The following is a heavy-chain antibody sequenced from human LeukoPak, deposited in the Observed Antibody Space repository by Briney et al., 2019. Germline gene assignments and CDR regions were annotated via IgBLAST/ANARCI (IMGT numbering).Heavy chain of an antibody. CDR3: AKGPMDYSNHLFDS. CDR2: ISGSGVST. J-gene: IGHJ5*01. V-gene: IGHV3-23*01. Sequence: GGSLRLSCAASGFTFSNHAMNWVRQAPGKGLEWVSVISGSGVSTNYAESVKGRFTISRDNSRNTVYVQMNSLRAEDTAVYYCAKGPMDYSNHLFDSRGQGILVTVSS. D-gene: IGHD4-11*01. CDR1: GFTFSNHA.